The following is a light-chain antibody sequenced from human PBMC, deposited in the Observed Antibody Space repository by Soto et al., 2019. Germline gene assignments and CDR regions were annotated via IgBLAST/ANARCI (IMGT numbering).Light chain of an antibody. V-gene: IGLV2-14*01. CDR2: EVS. Sequence: QSALTHPASVSGSPGQSITISCTGTSSDVGGYNYVSWYQQHPGKAPKLMIYEVSNRPSGVSNRFSGSKSGNTASLTISGLQAEEEADYYCSSYTSSSTDLFGTGTKVTVL. CDR1: SSDVGGYNY. J-gene: IGLJ1*01. CDR3: SSYTSSSTDL.